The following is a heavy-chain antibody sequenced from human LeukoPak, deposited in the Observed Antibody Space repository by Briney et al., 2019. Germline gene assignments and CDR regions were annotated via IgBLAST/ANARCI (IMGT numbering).Heavy chain of an antibody. CDR3: ARYSSSSGGASYYLDY. J-gene: IGHJ4*01. Sequence: TGGSLRLSCTVSGFTLRNYCMHWVRQVPGKGLVWVSRISGDGSAANYADSVQGRFTISRDNAKNMLYLQINSLRSEHTAVYFCARYSSSSGGASYYLDYWGHGTLLTVSS. D-gene: IGHD6-6*01. CDR1: GFTLRNYC. CDR2: ISGDGSAA. V-gene: IGHV3-74*01.